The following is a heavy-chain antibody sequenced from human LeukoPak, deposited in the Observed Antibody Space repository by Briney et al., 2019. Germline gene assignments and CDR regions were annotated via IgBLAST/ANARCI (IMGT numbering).Heavy chain of an antibody. V-gene: IGHV1-2*02. CDR3: ARQSSGGYGLGY. Sequence: ASVKVSCKASGYTFTGNYMRWVRQTPGQGLEWMGWINPNSGGTNYAQKFQGRVTMTRDTSISTAYMELSRLRSDDTAVYYCARQSSGGYGLGYWGQGTLVTVSS. CDR1: GYTFTGNY. D-gene: IGHD5-12*01. J-gene: IGHJ4*02. CDR2: INPNSGGT.